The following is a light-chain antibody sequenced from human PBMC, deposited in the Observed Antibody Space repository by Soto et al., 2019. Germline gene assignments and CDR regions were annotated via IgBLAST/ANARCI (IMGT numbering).Light chain of an antibody. CDR1: QSISTW. Sequence: DIQMTQSPSTLSASVGDRVTITCRASQSISTWLAWYQQKPGKAPKLLIYKASSLESGVPSRFSGSRSGTEFTLTISSLQPEDFATFYCQQYNIFPYTFGQGTKLEIK. CDR3: QQYNIFPYT. CDR2: KAS. V-gene: IGKV1-5*03. J-gene: IGKJ2*01.